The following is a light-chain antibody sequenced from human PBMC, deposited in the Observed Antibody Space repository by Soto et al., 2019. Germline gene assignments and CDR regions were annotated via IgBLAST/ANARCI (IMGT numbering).Light chain of an antibody. CDR3: SSYTSGATLI. J-gene: IGLJ2*01. V-gene: IGLV2-14*01. CDR2: EVF. Sequence: ALTQPASVSGSPGQSITISCTATSTDVGDYEYVAWYQQYTGKAPQLIIYEVFNRPSGVSNRFSGSKSGYTASLIISGLRAEDEADYYCSSYTSGATLIFGGGTKVTVL. CDR1: STDVGDYEY.